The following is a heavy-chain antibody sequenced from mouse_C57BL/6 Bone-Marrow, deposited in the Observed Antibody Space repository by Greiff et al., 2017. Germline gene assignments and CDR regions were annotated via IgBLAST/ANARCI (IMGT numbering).Heavy chain of an antibody. D-gene: IGHD1-1*01. CDR1: GFTFSNYW. CDR3: TGRYVLLRRGAMDY. Sequence: EVQLVESGGGLVQPGGSMKLSCVASGFTFSNYWMNWVRQSPEKGLEWVAQIRSKSDNYATHYAVFVKGRVTISRDDSKRSVYLQMNNLRAEDTGSYYCTGRYVLLRRGAMDYWGQGTSVTVSS. V-gene: IGHV6-3*01. J-gene: IGHJ4*01. CDR2: IRSKSDNYAT.